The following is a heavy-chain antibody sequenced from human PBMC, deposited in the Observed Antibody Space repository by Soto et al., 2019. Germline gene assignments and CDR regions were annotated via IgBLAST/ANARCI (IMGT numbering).Heavy chain of an antibody. Sequence: ASEKVSWKASGYSVTTFGITWVRQAPGQGLEWMGWISGYDDNTRYAQRFQGRVTMTTDTSTSTAYMELTSLRSDDTAVYYCARDHSIYASGWYFDYWGQGTLVTVSS. CDR3: ARDHSIYASGWYFDY. CDR1: GYSVTTFG. V-gene: IGHV1-18*01. D-gene: IGHD6-19*01. CDR2: ISGYDDNT. J-gene: IGHJ4*02.